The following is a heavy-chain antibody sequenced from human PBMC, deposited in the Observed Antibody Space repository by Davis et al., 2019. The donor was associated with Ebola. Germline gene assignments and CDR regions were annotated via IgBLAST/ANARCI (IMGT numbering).Heavy chain of an antibody. CDR3: TRGRGVVVVPAAILLAAAARSDAFDI. D-gene: IGHD2-2*02. CDR1: GFTFSTYA. J-gene: IGHJ3*02. V-gene: IGHV3-49*03. CDR2: IRGKAYGGTT. Sequence: SLKISCAASGFTFSTYAMSWFRQAPGKGLEWVGFIRGKAYGGTTEYAASVKGRFTISRDDSKSIAYLQMNSLKTEDTAVYYCTRGRGVVVVPAAILLAAAARSDAFDIWGQGTMVTVSS.